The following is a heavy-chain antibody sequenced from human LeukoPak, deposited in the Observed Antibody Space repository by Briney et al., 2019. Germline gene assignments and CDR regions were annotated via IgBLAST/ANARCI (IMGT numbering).Heavy chain of an antibody. CDR1: GGSFSGYY. D-gene: IGHD4-11*01. V-gene: IGHV4-34*01. Sequence: PSETLSLTCAVYGGSFSGYYWSWIRQPPGKGLEWIGEINHSGSTNYNPSLKSRVTISVDTSKNQFSLKLSSVTAADTAVYYCARDYSNYYFDYWGQGTLVTVSS. CDR2: INHSGST. CDR3: ARDYSNYYFDY. J-gene: IGHJ4*02.